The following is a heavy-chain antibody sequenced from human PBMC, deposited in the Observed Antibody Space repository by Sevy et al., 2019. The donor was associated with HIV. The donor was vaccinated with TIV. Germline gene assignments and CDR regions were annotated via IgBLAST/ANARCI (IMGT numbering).Heavy chain of an antibody. V-gene: IGHV3-33*01. D-gene: IGHD2-8*01. CDR2: IGYDGSNK. J-gene: IGHJ4*02. CDR3: ARDPRMYGDYLLAYFDY. CDR1: GFAPSTYG. Sequence: GGSLRLSCAASGFAPSTYGMHWVRQAPGKGLEWVAVIGYDGSNKYYADSVKGRFSISRDNPRNTLFLQMDSLRAEDTAFYYCARDPRMYGDYLLAYFDYWGQGTLVTVSS.